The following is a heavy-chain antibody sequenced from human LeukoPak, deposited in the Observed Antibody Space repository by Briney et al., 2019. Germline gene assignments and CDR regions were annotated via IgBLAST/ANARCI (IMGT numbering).Heavy chain of an antibody. CDR1: GYTFTGYY. CDR3: ARVKALGIVGSTTVLDP. CDR2: INPNSGGT. J-gene: IGHJ5*02. Sequence: GASVKVSFKASGYTFTGYYMHWVRQAPGQGLEWMGWINPNSGGTNYAQKFQGRVTMTRDTSISTAYMELSSLRSDDTAVYYCARVKALGIVGSTTVLDPWGQGTLVTVSS. D-gene: IGHD1-26*01. V-gene: IGHV1-2*02.